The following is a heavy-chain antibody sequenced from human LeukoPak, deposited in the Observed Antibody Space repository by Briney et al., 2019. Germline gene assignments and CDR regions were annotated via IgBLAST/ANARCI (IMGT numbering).Heavy chain of an antibody. CDR1: GFTFSSYA. V-gene: IGHV3-23*01. Sequence: SGGSLRLSCAASGFTFSSYAMSWVRQAPGKGLEWVSAISGSGGSTYYADSVKGRFTISRDNAKNSLYLQMNSLRAEDTAVYYCARDQSSGDDYGDFYGMDVWGQGTTVTVSS. D-gene: IGHD4-17*01. J-gene: IGHJ6*02. CDR2: ISGSGGST. CDR3: ARDQSSGDDYGDFYGMDV.